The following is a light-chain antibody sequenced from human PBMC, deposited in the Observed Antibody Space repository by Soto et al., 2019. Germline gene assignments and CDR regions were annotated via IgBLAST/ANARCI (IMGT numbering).Light chain of an antibody. J-gene: IGLJ1*01. CDR3: SSFTSSSTLYV. Sequence: QSALTQPASVSGSPGQSITISCAGTSSDVGGYKYVSWYQQHPGKAPKLMISDVSDRPSGVSTRFSGSRSGNTAFLTISGLQVEDEADYYCSSFTSSSTLYVFGTGTKVTVL. CDR2: DVS. CDR1: SSDVGGYKY. V-gene: IGLV2-14*01.